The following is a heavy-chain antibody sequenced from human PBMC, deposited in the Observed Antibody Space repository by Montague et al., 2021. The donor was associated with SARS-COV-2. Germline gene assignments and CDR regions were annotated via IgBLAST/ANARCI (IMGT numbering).Heavy chain of an antibody. D-gene: IGHD3-9*01. V-gene: IGHV3-30*04. Sequence: SLRLSCAASGFNFTHYAMYWVRQAPGKGLDWVATISYDGTKTYYTDSVKGRFTISRDNSKDTLHLQLSGPRLDDTAIYYCARGGRYFDWLLLPYWGQGALVTVSS. CDR1: GFNFTHYA. CDR3: ARGGRYFDWLLLPY. J-gene: IGHJ4*02. CDR2: ISYDGTKT.